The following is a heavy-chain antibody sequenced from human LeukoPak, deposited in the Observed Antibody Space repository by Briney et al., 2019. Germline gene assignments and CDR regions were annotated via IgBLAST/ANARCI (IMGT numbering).Heavy chain of an antibody. Sequence: GGSLRLSCAASGFTLSSYAMTWVRQAPGKGLEWVSAICASGGSTYYADSVKGRFTISRDNAKNSLYLQMNSLRAEDTALYYCAKGRFLEWSHDAFDIWGQGTMVTVSS. CDR1: GFTLSSYA. J-gene: IGHJ3*02. CDR3: AKGRFLEWSHDAFDI. D-gene: IGHD3-3*01. V-gene: IGHV3-23*01. CDR2: ICASGGST.